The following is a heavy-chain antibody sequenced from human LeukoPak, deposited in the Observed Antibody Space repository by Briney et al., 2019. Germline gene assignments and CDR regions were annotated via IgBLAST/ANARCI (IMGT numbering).Heavy chain of an antibody. Sequence: SETLSLTCSVSGGSIRSGRHHWAWVRQPPGKGLEFIGSLDESGRPYYNAPLKSRVTISEDSSGKQFSLNLSSVTAADTAVYFCARDLGGYPFFMDVWGKGTTVIVSS. J-gene: IGHJ6*03. D-gene: IGHD2-15*01. CDR2: LDESGRP. CDR3: ARDLGGYPFFMDV. V-gene: IGHV4-39*07. CDR1: GGSIRSGRHH.